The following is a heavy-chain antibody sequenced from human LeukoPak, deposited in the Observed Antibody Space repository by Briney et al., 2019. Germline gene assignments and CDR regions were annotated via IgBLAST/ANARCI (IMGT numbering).Heavy chain of an antibody. CDR2: ISAYNGNT. J-gene: IGHJ4*02. CDR3: ARDSGYGYSYGYVIY. Sequence: ASVKVSCKASGYTFTSYGISWVRQAPGQGLEWMGWISAYNGNTNYGQKLQGRVTMTTDTSTSTAYMELRSLRSDDTAVYYCARDSGYGYSYGYVIYWGQGTLVTVSS. V-gene: IGHV1-18*01. D-gene: IGHD5-18*01. CDR1: GYTFTSYG.